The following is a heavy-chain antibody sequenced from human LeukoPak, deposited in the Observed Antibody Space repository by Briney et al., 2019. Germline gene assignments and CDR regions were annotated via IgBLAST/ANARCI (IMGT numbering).Heavy chain of an antibody. D-gene: IGHD1-7*01. Sequence: GGSLRLSCAASGFTFSSYGMHWVRQAPGKGLEWVAVIWYDGSNKYCADSVKGRFTISRDNSKNTLYLQMNSLRAEDTAVYYCARGRNYVPFDYWGQGTLVTVSS. J-gene: IGHJ4*02. CDR3: ARGRNYVPFDY. V-gene: IGHV3-33*01. CDR2: IWYDGSNK. CDR1: GFTFSSYG.